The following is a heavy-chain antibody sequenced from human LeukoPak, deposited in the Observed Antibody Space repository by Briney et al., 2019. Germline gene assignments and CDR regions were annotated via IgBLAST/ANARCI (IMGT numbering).Heavy chain of an antibody. CDR2: INPSGGST. J-gene: IGHJ4*02. CDR1: GYTFTSYY. D-gene: IGHD2-21*02. V-gene: IGHV1-46*01. Sequence: ASVKVSCKASGYTFTSYYMHWVRQAPGQGLEWMGIINPSGGSTSYAQKFQGRVTMTRDTSTSTVYMELSSLRSEDTAVYYCASSTSLLAYCGGDCYPDYWGQGTLVTVSS. CDR3: ASSTSLLAYCGGDCYPDY.